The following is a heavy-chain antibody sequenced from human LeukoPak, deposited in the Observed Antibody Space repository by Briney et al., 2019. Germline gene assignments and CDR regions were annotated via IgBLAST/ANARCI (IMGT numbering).Heavy chain of an antibody. J-gene: IGHJ3*02. Sequence: GGSLRLSCAASGFTFSSYSMNWFRQAPGKGLEWVSSISSSSSYIYYADSVKGRFTISRDNAKNSLYLQMNSLRAEDTAVYYCASGLDYYGSGSPFDIWGQGTMVTVSS. D-gene: IGHD3-10*01. CDR3: ASGLDYYGSGSPFDI. CDR2: ISSSSSYI. CDR1: GFTFSSYS. V-gene: IGHV3-21*01.